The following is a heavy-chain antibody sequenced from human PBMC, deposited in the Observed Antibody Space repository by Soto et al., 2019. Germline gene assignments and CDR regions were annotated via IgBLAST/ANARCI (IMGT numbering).Heavy chain of an antibody. V-gene: IGHV4-31*03. CDR1: GGSISSGGYY. CDR2: IYYSGST. Sequence: PSETLSLTCTVSGGSISSGGYYWSWIRQHPXKGLEWIGYIYYSGSTYYNPSLMSRVTISVDTSKNQFSLKLSSVTAADTAVYYCARDPSTTVTPPYYAGMGVWGQGTTVTVSS. J-gene: IGHJ6*02. D-gene: IGHD4-17*01. CDR3: ARDPSTTVTPPYYAGMGV.